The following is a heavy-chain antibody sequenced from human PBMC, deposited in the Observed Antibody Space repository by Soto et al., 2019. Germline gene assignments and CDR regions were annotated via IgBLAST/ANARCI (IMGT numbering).Heavy chain of an antibody. J-gene: IGHJ5*02. CDR1: GYTFTNYE. D-gene: IGHD2-15*01. CDR3: ARGRGGHCIGGKCYRSSDP. CDR2: MNPNSGDT. V-gene: IGHV1-8*01. Sequence: ASVKVSCKASGYTFTNYETIWVRQATGQGLEWMGWMNPNSGDTVYAQKFQGRVTLTRDTSISTAYMELNSLRYEDTAVYYCARGRGGHCIGGKCYRSSDPWGPGPLVTLS.